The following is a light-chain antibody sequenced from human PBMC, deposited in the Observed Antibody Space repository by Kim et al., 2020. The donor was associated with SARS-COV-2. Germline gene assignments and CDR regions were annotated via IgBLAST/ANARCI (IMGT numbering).Light chain of an antibody. CDR1: NSNIGTNY. CDR3: ATWDDTLSGPV. Sequence: GQSVTVTGSGTNSNIGTNYVFWYQQFPGTAPKLLLYRNTQRPSGVPDRFSGSKSGTSASLAISGLRSEDEADYYCATWDDTLSGPVFGGGTQLTVL. V-gene: IGLV1-47*01. CDR2: RNT. J-gene: IGLJ3*02.